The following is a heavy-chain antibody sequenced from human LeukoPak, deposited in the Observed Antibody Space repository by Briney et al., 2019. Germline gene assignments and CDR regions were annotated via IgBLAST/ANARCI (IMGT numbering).Heavy chain of an antibody. Sequence: SETLSLTCTVSGGSISSSSYYWGWIRQPPGKGLEWIGSIYYSGSTYYNPSLKSRVTISVDTSKNQFSLKLSSVTAADTAVYYCARRAPYDFWSGGDGYYFDYWGQGTLVTVSS. V-gene: IGHV4-39*01. CDR1: GGSISSSSYY. CDR3: ARRAPYDFWSGGDGYYFDY. CDR2: IYYSGST. D-gene: IGHD3-3*01. J-gene: IGHJ4*02.